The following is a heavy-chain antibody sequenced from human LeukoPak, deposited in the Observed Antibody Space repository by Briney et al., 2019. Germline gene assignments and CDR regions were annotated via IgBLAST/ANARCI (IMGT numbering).Heavy chain of an antibody. CDR1: GFTFSSYG. D-gene: IGHD4-17*01. J-gene: IGHJ6*03. CDR3: AKIPYGDYVLDYYYYMDV. V-gene: IGHV3-30*02. CDR2: IRYDGSNK. Sequence: GGSLRLSCGASGFTFSSYGMHWVRQAPGKGLEWVAFIRYDGSNKYYADSVKGRFTISRDNSKNTLYLQMYSLRAEDTAVYYCAKIPYGDYVLDYYYYMDVWGKGTTVTISS.